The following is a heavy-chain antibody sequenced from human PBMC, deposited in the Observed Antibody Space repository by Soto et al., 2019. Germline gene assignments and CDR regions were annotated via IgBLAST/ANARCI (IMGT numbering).Heavy chain of an antibody. CDR2: IVVGSGNT. Sequence: SVKVSCKASGYTFTNYAIHWVRQAPGQSLEWIGWIVVGSGNTNYPQKFQDRVTITRDMSTSTAYMELSSLRSEDTAVYYCAAPMVRFNYWGQGTLVTVSS. D-gene: IGHD5-18*01. CDR3: AAPMVRFNY. V-gene: IGHV1-58*02. CDR1: GYTFTNYA. J-gene: IGHJ4*02.